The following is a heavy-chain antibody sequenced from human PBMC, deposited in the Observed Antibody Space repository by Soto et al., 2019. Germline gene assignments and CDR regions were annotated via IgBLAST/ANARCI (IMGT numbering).Heavy chain of an antibody. V-gene: IGHV3-23*01. J-gene: IGHJ4*02. Sequence: GGSLRLSCAASGFTFSSYAMSWVRQAPGKGLEWVSAISGSGGSTYYADSVKGRFTISRDNSKNTLYLQMNSLRAEDTAVYYCAKDDVREMATVGSFDYWGQGTLVTVSS. CDR2: ISGSGGST. CDR3: AKDDVREMATVGSFDY. CDR1: GFTFSSYA. D-gene: IGHD4-4*01.